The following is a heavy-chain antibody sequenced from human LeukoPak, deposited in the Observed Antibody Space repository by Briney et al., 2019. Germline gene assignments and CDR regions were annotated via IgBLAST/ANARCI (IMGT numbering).Heavy chain of an antibody. CDR3: ARASPGYYYDSSGYPSATFDY. Sequence: GGSLRLSCAASGFTFSSYWMSWVRQAPGKGLEWVANIKQDGSEKYYVDSVKGRFTISRDNSKNTLYLQMNSLRAEDTAVYYCARASPGYYYDSSGYPSATFDYWGQGTLVTVSS. J-gene: IGHJ4*02. D-gene: IGHD3-22*01. CDR1: GFTFSSYW. CDR2: IKQDGSEK. V-gene: IGHV3-7*01.